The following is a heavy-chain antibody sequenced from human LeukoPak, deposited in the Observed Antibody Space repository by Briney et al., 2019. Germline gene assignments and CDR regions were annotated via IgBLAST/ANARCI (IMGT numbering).Heavy chain of an antibody. V-gene: IGHV4-59*01. CDR3: ARDPTNGDYTLFDY. J-gene: IGHJ4*02. CDR2: IYYSGST. CDR1: GGSISSYY. Sequence: SETLSLTCTVSGGSISSYYWSWIRQPPGGRLEWIWYIYYSGSTNYNPSLKRRVTISVDTSKTQFSLKLSSVTAADTDVYYCARDPTNGDYTLFDYWGQGTLVTVSS. D-gene: IGHD4-17*01.